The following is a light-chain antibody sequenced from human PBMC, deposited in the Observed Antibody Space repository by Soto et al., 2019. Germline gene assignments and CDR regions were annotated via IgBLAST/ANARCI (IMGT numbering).Light chain of an antibody. CDR3: QHNDGAPLT. CDR2: SAS. V-gene: IGKV3-20*01. Sequence: IVLTQSPGTLSLSPGERATLFCRASQTLSINPLAWYQQKPGQAPRLLIYSASTRHTGIPDRFNGSGSGTDFALTINRLEPEDFAVYYCQHNDGAPLTFGPGTKVNVK. J-gene: IGKJ3*01. CDR1: QTLSINP.